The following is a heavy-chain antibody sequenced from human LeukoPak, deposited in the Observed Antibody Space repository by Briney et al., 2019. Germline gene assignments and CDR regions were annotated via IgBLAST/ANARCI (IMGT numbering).Heavy chain of an antibody. CDR2: IYYSGST. CDR3: ARDLYRVPWYFDL. D-gene: IGHD1-14*01. Sequence: PSETLSLTCTVSGGSISSYYWSWIRQPPGKGLEWIGYIYYSGSTNYNPSLKSRVTISVDTSKNQFSLKLSSVTAADTAVYYCARDLYRVPWYFDLWARGTLVTVSS. CDR1: GGSISSYY. V-gene: IGHV4-59*01. J-gene: IGHJ2*01.